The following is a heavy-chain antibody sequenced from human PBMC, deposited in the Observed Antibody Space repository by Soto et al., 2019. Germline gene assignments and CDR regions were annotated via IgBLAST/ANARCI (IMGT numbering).Heavy chain of an antibody. CDR1: GYTFTSYG. D-gene: IGHD4-17*01. Sequence: ASVKVSCKASGYTFTSYGISWVRQAPGQGLEWMGWISAYNGNTNYAQKLQGRVTMTTDTSTSTAYMELRSLRSDDTAVYYCARVQTDYGDYDIHWFDPWGQGTLVTFSS. CDR3: ARVQTDYGDYDIHWFDP. CDR2: ISAYNGNT. V-gene: IGHV1-18*01. J-gene: IGHJ5*02.